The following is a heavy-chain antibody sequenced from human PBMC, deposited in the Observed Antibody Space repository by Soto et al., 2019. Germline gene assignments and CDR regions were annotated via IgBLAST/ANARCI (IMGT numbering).Heavy chain of an antibody. CDR1: GFTFSTYG. D-gene: IGHD6-19*01. J-gene: IGHJ4*02. CDR3: AKDGNVFSSGWYAPSLDY. Sequence: QVQLVESGGGVVQPGRSLRLSCAASGFTFSTYGMHWVRQAPGKGLAWVAVISYDGGNKYYTDSVKDRFTISRDNSKNTVYLQMNSVRAEDTAVYFCAKDGNVFSSGWYAPSLDYWGQGALVTVSS. V-gene: IGHV3-30*18. CDR2: ISYDGGNK.